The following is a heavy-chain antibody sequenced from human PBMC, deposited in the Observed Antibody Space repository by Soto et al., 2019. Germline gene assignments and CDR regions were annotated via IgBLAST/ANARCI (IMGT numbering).Heavy chain of an antibody. CDR1: GASISNYY. V-gene: IGHV4-59*01. Sequence: SETLSLTCTVSGASISNYYWSWVRQPPGKGLDWIGYIYNSGGNTGYNPSLSSRVSISVDMSKNQFSLKLTSVTSMDTAVYYCARGSTGYSSSWYRYWGQGTLVTVSS. D-gene: IGHD6-13*01. CDR2: IYNSGGNT. J-gene: IGHJ4*02. CDR3: ARGSTGYSSSWYRY.